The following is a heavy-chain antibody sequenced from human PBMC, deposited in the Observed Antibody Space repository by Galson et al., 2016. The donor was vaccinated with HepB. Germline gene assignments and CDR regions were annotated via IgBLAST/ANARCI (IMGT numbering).Heavy chain of an antibody. CDR3: ASSVRGSGSPPGGY. CDR1: GLTFSRKG. V-gene: IGHV3-74*01. J-gene: IGHJ4*02. D-gene: IGHD3-10*01. Sequence: SLRLSCAGSGLTFSRKGMGWVRQAPGKGLVWVSRINSDGSSTGFADSVKGRFTISRDNAKNTLYLQMNSLRAEDTAVYYCASSVRGSGSPPGGYWGQGTLVTVSS. CDR2: INSDGSST.